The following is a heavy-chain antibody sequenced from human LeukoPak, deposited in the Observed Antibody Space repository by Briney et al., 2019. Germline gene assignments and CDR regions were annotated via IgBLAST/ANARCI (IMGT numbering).Heavy chain of an antibody. CDR2: INPSGGRT. V-gene: IGHV1-46*01. J-gene: IGHJ4*02. D-gene: IGHD5-12*01. CDR3: ARGHIVATITPNDY. CDR1: GYTFTSDN. Sequence: ASVKVSCKASGYTFTSDNLHWVRQAPGQGLEWMGIINPSGGRTTYSQKFQGRVTMTRDMSTSTVYMELSSLRSEDTAVYYCARGHIVATITPNDYWGQGTLVTVSS.